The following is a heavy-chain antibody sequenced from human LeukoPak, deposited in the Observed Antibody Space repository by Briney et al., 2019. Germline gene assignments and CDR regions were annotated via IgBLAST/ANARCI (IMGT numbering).Heavy chain of an antibody. CDR1: GFTFSSYG. V-gene: IGHV3-33*06. CDR2: IWYDGSNK. D-gene: IGHD4-17*01. J-gene: IGHJ3*02. CDR3: AKGDAYGDYPYPDAFDI. Sequence: GGSLRLSCAASGFTFSSYGMLWVRQAPGKGLEWVAVIWYDGSNKYYADSVKGRFTISRDNSKNTLYLQMNSLRAEDTAVYYCAKGDAYGDYPYPDAFDIWGQGTMVTVSS.